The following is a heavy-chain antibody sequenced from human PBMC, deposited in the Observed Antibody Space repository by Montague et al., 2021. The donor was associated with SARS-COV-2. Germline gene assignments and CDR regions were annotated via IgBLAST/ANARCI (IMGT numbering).Heavy chain of an antibody. CDR1: GGSFNDYY. CDR3: ARGATRSFDH. J-gene: IGHJ4*02. D-gene: IGHD1-1*01. CDR2: IFYSGST. V-gene: IGHV4-59*01. Sequence: SETLSLTCTVYGGSFNDYYWSWIRQPPGKGLEWIGYIFYSGSTKYNPSLQSRVTFSVDTSRNQFSLNLDSVTAADTGVYYCARGATRSFDHWGQGVLVTVSS.